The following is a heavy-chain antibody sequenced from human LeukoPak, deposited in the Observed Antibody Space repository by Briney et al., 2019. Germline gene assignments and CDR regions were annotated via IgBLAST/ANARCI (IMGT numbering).Heavy chain of an antibody. CDR1: GGSISSSSYY. CDR3: ARVELGAFDY. CDR2: IYYSGST. Sequence: SETLSLTCTVSGGSISSSSYYWGWIRQPPGKGLEWIGSIYYSGSTNYNPSLKSRVTISVDRSKNQFSLKLSSVTAADTAVYYCARVELGAFDYWGQGTLVTVSS. V-gene: IGHV4-39*07. J-gene: IGHJ4*02. D-gene: IGHD7-27*01.